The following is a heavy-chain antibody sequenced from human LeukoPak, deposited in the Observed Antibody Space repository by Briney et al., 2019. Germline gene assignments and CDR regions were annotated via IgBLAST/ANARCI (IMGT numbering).Heavy chain of an antibody. CDR1: GFTFSNYS. D-gene: IGHD3-22*01. V-gene: IGHV3-21*01. Sequence: GGSLRLSCAGSGFTFSNYSINWVRQAPGKGLEWVSSISSSSSYIYYADSVKGRFTISRDNAKNSLHLQMNSLRAEDTAVYYCARNNDYYDSNGYHPFDYWGQGTLVTVSS. CDR2: ISSSSSYI. CDR3: ARNNDYYDSNGYHPFDY. J-gene: IGHJ4*02.